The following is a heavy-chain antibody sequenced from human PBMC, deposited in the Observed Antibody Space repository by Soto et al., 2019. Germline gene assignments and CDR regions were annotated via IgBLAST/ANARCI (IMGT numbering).Heavy chain of an antibody. D-gene: IGHD2-8*02. CDR3: ARDNWEHPWCKGMDV. CDR1: GFTFSSYW. J-gene: IGHJ6*02. CDR2: INSDGSST. Sequence: GGSLRLSCAASGFTFSSYWMHWVRQAPGKGLVWVSRINSDGSSTSYADSVKGRFTTSRDNAKNTLYLQMNSLRAEDTAVYYCARDNWEHPWCKGMDVWGQGTTVTVSS. V-gene: IGHV3-74*01.